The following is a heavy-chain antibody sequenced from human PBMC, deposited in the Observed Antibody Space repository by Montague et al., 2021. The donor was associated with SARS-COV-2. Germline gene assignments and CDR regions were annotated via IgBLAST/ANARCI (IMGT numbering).Heavy chain of an antibody. CDR1: GFTFSSYW. J-gene: IGHJ6*02. CDR2: INSDGSST. CDR3: ASDMTTAYYYYYGMDV. Sequence: SLRLSCAASGFTFSSYWMHWVRQAPGKGLVWVSRINSDGSSTSYADSVEGRFTISRDNAKNTLYLQMNSLRAEDTAVYYCASDMTTAYYYYYGMDVWGQGTTVTVSS. V-gene: IGHV3-74*01. D-gene: IGHD4-11*01.